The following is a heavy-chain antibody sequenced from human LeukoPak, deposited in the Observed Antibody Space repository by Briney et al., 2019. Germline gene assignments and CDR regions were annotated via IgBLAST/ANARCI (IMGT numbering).Heavy chain of an antibody. CDR1: GGSFSGYY. D-gene: IGHD2-2*01. V-gene: IGHV4-34*01. CDR2: INHSGST. CDR3: ARLGYCSSTSCYRIYDY. J-gene: IGHJ4*02. Sequence: PSETLSLTCAVYGGSFSGYYWSWIRQPPGRGLEWIGEINHSGSTNYNPSLKGRVTISVDTSKNQFSLKLSSVTAADTAVYYCARLGYCSSTSCYRIYDYWGQGTLVTVSS.